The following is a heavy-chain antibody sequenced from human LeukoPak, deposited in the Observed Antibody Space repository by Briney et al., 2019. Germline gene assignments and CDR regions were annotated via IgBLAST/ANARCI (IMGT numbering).Heavy chain of an antibody. J-gene: IGHJ4*02. D-gene: IGHD6-19*01. CDR1: GYTFSTYG. CDR2: ISPYNDKT. CDR3: ARDPPHSSGPNSPCFEY. V-gene: IGHV1-18*01. Sequence: ASVNVSCKASGYTFSTYGISWVRQAPGQGLEWMGWISPYNDKTEYAQKFQGRVTMTTDTSTSTAYMELRSLRSDDTAVYYCARDPPHSSGPNSPCFEYWGQGTLVTVSS.